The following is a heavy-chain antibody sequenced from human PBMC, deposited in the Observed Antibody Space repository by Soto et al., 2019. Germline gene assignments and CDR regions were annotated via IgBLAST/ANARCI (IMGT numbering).Heavy chain of an antibody. CDR3: AAPPRY. Sequence: QVQLQESGPGLVKPSETLSLTCTVSGGSISSYYWSWIRQPPGKGLEWIGYIYDSGSTNYNPSLKIRVTIAVDTSKNQFSLKLTSVTAADTAVYYCAAPPRYWGQGTLVTVSS. CDR2: IYDSGST. V-gene: IGHV4-59*01. D-gene: IGHD6-6*01. CDR1: GGSISSYY. J-gene: IGHJ4*02.